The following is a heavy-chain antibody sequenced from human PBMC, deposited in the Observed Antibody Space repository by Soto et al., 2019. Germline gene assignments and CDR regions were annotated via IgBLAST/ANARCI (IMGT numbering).Heavy chain of an antibody. CDR2: MSYDGNQK. V-gene: IGHV3-30-3*01. CDR1: VITCGSRA. CDR3: AKDRYFDSYYLDS. Sequence: GPLRLSCVASVITCGSRAMSWVRQAPGKGLEWVTVMSYDGNQKHYADSVKGRFTVSRDDSENTVFLQMTSLRPEDTATYYCAKDRYFDSYYLDSWGQGTLVTVSS. J-gene: IGHJ4*02. D-gene: IGHD3-9*01.